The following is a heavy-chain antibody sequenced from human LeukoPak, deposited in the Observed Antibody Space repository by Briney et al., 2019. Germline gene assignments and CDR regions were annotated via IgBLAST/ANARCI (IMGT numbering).Heavy chain of an antibody. Sequence: GASVKVSCKASGYTFTGYYMHWVRQAPGQGLEWMGWITPNTGGTNYAQKFQGRVTMTRDTSISTVYMELSRLRSDDTAVYFCARDSATYYGSDYYMDVWGKGTAVTISS. V-gene: IGHV1-2*02. CDR3: ARDSATYYGSDYYMDV. D-gene: IGHD3-10*01. J-gene: IGHJ6*03. CDR2: ITPNTGGT. CDR1: GYTFTGYY.